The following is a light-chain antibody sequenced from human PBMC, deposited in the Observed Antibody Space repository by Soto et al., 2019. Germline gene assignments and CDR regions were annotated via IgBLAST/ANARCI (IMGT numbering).Light chain of an antibody. CDR2: STN. CDR3: LLYYGGQLGV. CDR1: TGAVTSGNY. Sequence: QTVVTQEPSLTVSPGGTVTLTCAASTGAVTSGNYPNWFQQKPGQAPRALIYSTNHKYSWTPARFSGSLLGGKAALTLSGVQPEDEADYYCLLYYGGQLGVFGGGTQLTVL. J-gene: IGLJ2*01. V-gene: IGLV7-43*01.